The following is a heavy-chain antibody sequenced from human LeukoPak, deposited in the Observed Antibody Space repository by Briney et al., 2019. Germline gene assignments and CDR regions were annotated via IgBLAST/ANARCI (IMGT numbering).Heavy chain of an antibody. Sequence: ASVKVSCKASGYTFTGYYMHWVRQAPGQGLEWMGWINPNSGGTNYAQKFQGWVTMTRDTSISTAYMELSSLRSEDTAVYYCARGIAAHYFDYWGQGTLVTVSS. CDR1: GYTFTGYY. D-gene: IGHD6-6*01. V-gene: IGHV1-2*04. J-gene: IGHJ4*02. CDR3: ARGIAAHYFDY. CDR2: INPNSGGT.